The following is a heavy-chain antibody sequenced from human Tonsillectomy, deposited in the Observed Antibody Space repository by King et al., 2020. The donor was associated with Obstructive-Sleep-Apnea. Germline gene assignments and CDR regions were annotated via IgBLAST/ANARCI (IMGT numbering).Heavy chain of an antibody. CDR2: INPSDGST. D-gene: IGHD3-22*01. Sequence: VQLVESGAEVKKPGASVKVSCKASGYTFTSYYMHWVRQAPGQGLEWMGMINPSDGSTSYAQKFQGRVTMTRDTSTRTVYMEVSSLRSEDTAVYYCARYDSSDYLADFDYWGQGTLVTVSS. J-gene: IGHJ4*02. CDR1: GYTFTSYY. V-gene: IGHV1-46*01. CDR3: ARYDSSDYLADFDY.